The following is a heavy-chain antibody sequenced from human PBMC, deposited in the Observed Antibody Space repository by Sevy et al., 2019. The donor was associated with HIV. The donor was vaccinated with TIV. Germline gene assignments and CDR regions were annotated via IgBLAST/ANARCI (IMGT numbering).Heavy chain of an antibody. Sequence: ASVKVSCKASGGTFSSYAISWVRQAPGQGLEWMGRIIPIFGTANYAQKFQGRVTITADESTSTAYMELGSLRSEDTAVYYCAPTYYYGSGSSSAFDYWGQGTLVTVSS. V-gene: IGHV1-69*13. J-gene: IGHJ4*02. CDR1: GGTFSSYA. D-gene: IGHD3-10*01. CDR3: APTYYYGSGSSSAFDY. CDR2: IIPIFGTA.